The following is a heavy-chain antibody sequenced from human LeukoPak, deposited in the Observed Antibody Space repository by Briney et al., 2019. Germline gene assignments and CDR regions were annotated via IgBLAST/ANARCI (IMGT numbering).Heavy chain of an antibody. CDR3: AREEYSGSYYELNWFDP. Sequence: SETLSLTCTVSGGSISSYYWSWIRQPPGKGLEWIGRIYTSGSTNYNPSLKSRVTMSVDTSKNQFSLKLSSVTAADTAVYYCAREEYSGSYYELNWFDPWGQGTLVTVSS. D-gene: IGHD1-26*01. CDR2: IYTSGST. V-gene: IGHV4-4*07. J-gene: IGHJ5*02. CDR1: GGSISSYY.